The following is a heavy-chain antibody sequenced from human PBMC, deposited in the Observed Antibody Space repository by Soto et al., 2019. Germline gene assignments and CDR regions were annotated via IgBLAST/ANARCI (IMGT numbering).Heavy chain of an antibody. D-gene: IGHD1-26*01. Sequence: ASVKVSCKAFGYTFTSYGISWVRQAPGQGLEWMGWISAYNGNTNYAQKLQGRVTMTTDTSTSTAYMELRSLRSDDTAVYYCARSIVGATYYYHYGMDVWGQGTTVTVSS. CDR1: GYTFTSYG. V-gene: IGHV1-18*01. CDR2: ISAYNGNT. J-gene: IGHJ6*02. CDR3: ARSIVGATYYYHYGMDV.